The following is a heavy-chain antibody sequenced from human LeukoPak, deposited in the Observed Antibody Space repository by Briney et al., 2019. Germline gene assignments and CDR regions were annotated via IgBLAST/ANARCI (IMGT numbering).Heavy chain of an antibody. D-gene: IGHD4-23*01. CDR3: ARHPNSEFDS. CDR2: INRSGST. J-gene: IGHJ4*02. Sequence: SETLSLTCAVYGGSFSGYYWSWIRQPPGKGLEWIGEINRSGSTNYNPSLKSRVTISVDTSKNQFSLKLSSVTAADTAVYYCARHPNSEFDSWGQGSLVTVSS. CDR1: GGSFSGYY. V-gene: IGHV4-34*01.